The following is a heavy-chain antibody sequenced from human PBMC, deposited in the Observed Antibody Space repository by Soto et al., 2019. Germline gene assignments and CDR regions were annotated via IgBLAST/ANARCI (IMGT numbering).Heavy chain of an antibody. CDR3: AREYQDYDFWSGSHDAFDI. CDR1: GGSISSYY. CDR2: IYYSGST. J-gene: IGHJ3*02. Sequence: SETLSLTCTVSGGSISSYYWSWIRQPPGKGLEWIGYIYYSGSTNYNPSLKSRVTISVDTSKNQFSLKLSSVTAADTAVYYCAREYQDYDFWSGSHDAFDIWGQGTMVTVSS. D-gene: IGHD3-3*01. V-gene: IGHV4-59*01.